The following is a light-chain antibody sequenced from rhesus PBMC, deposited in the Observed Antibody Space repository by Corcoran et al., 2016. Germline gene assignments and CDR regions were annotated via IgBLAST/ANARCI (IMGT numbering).Light chain of an antibody. CDR3: LQHDSYPYN. V-gene: IGKV1-28*02. CDR1: QGIRSY. Sequence: DIQMTQSPSSLSASVGDTVTITCRASQGIRSYLNWFQQKPGKVPKLLIFNTSHLESGVPSRFSGYGSGTDFTLTINSLRPEDFATYYCLQHDSYPYNFGQGTKVEIK. CDR2: NTS. J-gene: IGKJ2*01.